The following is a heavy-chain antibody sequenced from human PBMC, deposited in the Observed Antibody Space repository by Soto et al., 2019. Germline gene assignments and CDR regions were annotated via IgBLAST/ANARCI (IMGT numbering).Heavy chain of an antibody. Sequence: GGSLRLSCGASGFTFISYGMTWVLLPPWRGLEWVSYISSSGTTIYYADSVKGRFTISRDNAKNSLFLQMNSLRDEDSAVYYCASPGDLYLSGSGSYWSYWGHGALVTVSS. CDR1: GFTFISYG. CDR3: ASPGDLYLSGSGSYWSY. CDR2: ISSSGTTI. D-gene: IGHD3-10*01. V-gene: IGHV3-48*02. J-gene: IGHJ4*01.